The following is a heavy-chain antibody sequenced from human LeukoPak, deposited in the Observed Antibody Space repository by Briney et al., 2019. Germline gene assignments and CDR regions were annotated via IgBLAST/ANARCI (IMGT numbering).Heavy chain of an antibody. CDR3: ARNVSSHQRGVSFDP. D-gene: IGHD6-19*01. V-gene: IGHV4-39*01. J-gene: IGHJ5*02. CDR2: VYHSGSP. Sequence: PSETLSLTCAVSGDSIRSGYYSWVWIRQPPGKGLEWIGSVYHSGSPPYNPSLKSRVTMSIDTSKNEFSLKLTSVTATDTAVYYCARNVSSHQRGVSFDPWGQGTLVIVSS. CDR1: GDSIRSGYYS.